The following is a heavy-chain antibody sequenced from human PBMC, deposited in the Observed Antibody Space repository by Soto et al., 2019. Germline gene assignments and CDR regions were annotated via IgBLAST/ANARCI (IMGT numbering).Heavy chain of an antibody. CDR3: ARDPRTYYYDSSGSPIDY. Sequence: GASVKVSCKASGYTFTKYGISWVRRAPGQGREWRGWISAYSGNTNYAQKLEGRVTMTTDTSTSTAYMELRSLRSDDTAVYYCARDPRTYYYDSSGSPIDYWGPGTLVTVSS. CDR2: ISAYSGNT. CDR1: GYTFTKYG. V-gene: IGHV1-18*04. D-gene: IGHD3-22*01. J-gene: IGHJ4*02.